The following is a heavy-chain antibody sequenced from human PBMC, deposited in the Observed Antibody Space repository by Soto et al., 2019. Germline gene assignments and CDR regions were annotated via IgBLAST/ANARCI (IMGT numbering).Heavy chain of an antibody. D-gene: IGHD3-3*01. CDR2: ISAYDGKT. V-gene: IGHV1-18*01. CDR3: ARDTHEFWISYWFDP. CDR1: GYTFNTYG. J-gene: IGHJ5*02. Sequence: ASVKVSCKTSGYTFNTYGINWVRQAPGQGLELMGWISAYDGKTTYAEKFQGRVTLTTDTSTSTAYMELRSLRSDDTAIYYRARDTHEFWISYWFDPWGQGTPVNGSA.